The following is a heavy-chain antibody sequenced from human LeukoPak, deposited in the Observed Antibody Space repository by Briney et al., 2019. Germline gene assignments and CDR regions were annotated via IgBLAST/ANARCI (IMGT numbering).Heavy chain of an antibody. D-gene: IGHD6-13*01. J-gene: IGHJ4*02. Sequence: GGSLRLSCAASGFTFSSFGMHWVRQAPGKGLEWVAVISYDGSNRYYADSVKGRSTISRDNSKNTLYLQMNSLRAEDTAVYYCVKDKYSRSWYPFDYWGQGTLVTVSS. CDR3: VKDKYSRSWYPFDY. CDR1: GFTFSSFG. CDR2: ISYDGSNR. V-gene: IGHV3-30*18.